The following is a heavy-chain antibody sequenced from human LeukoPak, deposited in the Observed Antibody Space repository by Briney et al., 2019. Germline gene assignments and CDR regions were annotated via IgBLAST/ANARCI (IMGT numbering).Heavy chain of an antibody. Sequence: GESLRLSCAASGFTFSSYDMHWIRQAPGKGLEWVSAICTAGDTYYHASVKGRFTISTENSQNSFYLQMNTLRAADTAVYYCARALDYYGSGSPYYYGMDVWGKETTVTVPS. V-gene: IGHV3-13*01. D-gene: IGHD3-10*01. J-gene: IGHJ6*04. CDR1: GFTFSSYD. CDR2: ICTAGDT. CDR3: ARALDYYGSGSPYYYGMDV.